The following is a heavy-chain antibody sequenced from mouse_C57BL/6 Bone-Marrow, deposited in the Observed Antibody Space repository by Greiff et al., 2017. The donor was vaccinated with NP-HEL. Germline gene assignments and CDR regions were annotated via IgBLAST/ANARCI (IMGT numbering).Heavy chain of an antibody. CDR1: GYTFTSYG. CDR3: ARYEYDGGGFAY. V-gene: IGHV1-81*01. D-gene: IGHD2-4*01. Sequence: QVQLKESGAELARPGASVKLSCKASGYTFTSYGISWVKQRTGQGLEWIGEIYPRSGNTYYNEKFKGKATLTADKSSSTAYMELRSLTSEDSAVYFCARYEYDGGGFAYWGQGTLVTVSA. CDR2: IYPRSGNT. J-gene: IGHJ3*01.